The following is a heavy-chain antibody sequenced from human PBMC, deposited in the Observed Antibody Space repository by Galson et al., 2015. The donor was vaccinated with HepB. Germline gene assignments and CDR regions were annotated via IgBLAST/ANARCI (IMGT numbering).Heavy chain of an antibody. CDR3: ARVVPGTTDFNWFDP. CDR2: IYYSGST. J-gene: IGHJ5*02. Sequence: TLSLTCTVSGGSISSGGYYWSWIRQHPGKGLEWIGYIYYSGSTYYNPSLKSRVTISVDTSKNQFSLKLSSVTAADTAVYYCARVVPGTTDFNWFDPLGQGTLVTVSS. V-gene: IGHV4-31*03. CDR1: GGSISSGGYY. D-gene: IGHD1-7*01.